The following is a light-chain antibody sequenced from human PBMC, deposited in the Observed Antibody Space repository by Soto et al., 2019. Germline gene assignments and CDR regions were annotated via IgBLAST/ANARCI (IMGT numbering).Light chain of an antibody. CDR3: RQYGRSLEFA. CDR2: GAS. J-gene: IGKJ4*01. V-gene: IGKV3-20*01. Sequence: IVLTQSPGTLSLSPGERATLSCRASQTVSNNFLAWYQEKPGRGPRLLIYGASTRATAVPDRFSGSGSGTDFTLTISRLDPEDFAVYYCRQYGRSLEFAVGGGTKVESK. CDR1: QTVSNNF.